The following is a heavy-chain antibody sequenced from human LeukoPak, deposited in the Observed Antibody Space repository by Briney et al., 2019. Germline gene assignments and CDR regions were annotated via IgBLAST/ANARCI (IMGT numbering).Heavy chain of an antibody. D-gene: IGHD5-18*01. Sequence: GGSLRLSCAASGLTFSSYAMHWVRQAPGKGLEWVAVISYDGSNKYYADSVKGRFTISRDNSKNTLYLQMNSLRAEDTAVYYCARGTWILQGYFDYWGQGTLVTVPS. J-gene: IGHJ4*02. CDR1: GLTFSSYA. V-gene: IGHV3-30-3*01. CDR3: ARGTWILQGYFDY. CDR2: ISYDGSNK.